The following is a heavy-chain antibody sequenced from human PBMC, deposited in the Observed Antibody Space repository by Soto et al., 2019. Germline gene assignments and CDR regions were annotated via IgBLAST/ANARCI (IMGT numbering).Heavy chain of an antibody. CDR3: ARANHYGSRGYYYIDS. J-gene: IGHJ4*02. Sequence: GGSLRLSCAASGFTVSSYHMTWVRRAPGKGLEWVSVIYSGGSTYYADSVKGRFTISRDNSKNTLYLQMNSLRAEDTAVYFCARANHYGSRGYYYIDSWGQGPQVTVSS. D-gene: IGHD3-22*01. V-gene: IGHV3-53*01. CDR2: IYSGGST. CDR1: GFTVSSYH.